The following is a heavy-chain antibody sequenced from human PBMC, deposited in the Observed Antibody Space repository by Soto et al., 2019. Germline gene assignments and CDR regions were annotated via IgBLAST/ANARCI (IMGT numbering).Heavy chain of an antibody. CDR3: ARDSGSSSFDY. V-gene: IGHV3-11*01. Sequence: GGPLRLSCAASGFTFGDYYMSWIRQAPGKGLEWVSYISSSGSTIYYADSVKGRFTISRDNAKNSLYLQMNSLRAEDTAVYYCARDSGSSSFDYWGQGTLVTVSS. CDR1: GFTFGDYY. J-gene: IGHJ4*02. CDR2: ISSSGSTI. D-gene: IGHD6-6*01.